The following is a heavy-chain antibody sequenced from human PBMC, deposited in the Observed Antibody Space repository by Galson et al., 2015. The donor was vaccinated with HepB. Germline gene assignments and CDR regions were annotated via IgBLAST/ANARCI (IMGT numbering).Heavy chain of an antibody. D-gene: IGHD2-15*01. V-gene: IGHV6-1*01. J-gene: IGHJ6*02. Sequence: CAISGDSVSSNSAAWNWIRQSPSRGLEWLGRTYYRSRWYNDYAESVRSRISINPDTSRNQFSLQLTSVTPEDTAVYYCASVVGTIYYYGMDVWGQGTTVIVPS. CDR3: ASVVGTIYYYGMDV. CDR2: TYYRSRWYN. CDR1: GDSVSSNSAA.